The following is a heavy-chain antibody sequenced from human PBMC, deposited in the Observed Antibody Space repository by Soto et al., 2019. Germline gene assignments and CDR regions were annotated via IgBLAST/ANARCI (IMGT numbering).Heavy chain of an antibody. V-gene: IGHV1-18*01. CDR3: ALYLDGSGSYSTVY. J-gene: IGHJ4*02. CDR1: GYSFSSIG. Sequence: ASVKVSCKTSGYSFSSIGISWVRQAPGQGLEWMGWISPYKGNTYYAQRLQGRVTMTTDTSTSTAYMELRSLRSDDTAVYFCALYLDGSGSYSTVYWGQGILLTVS. D-gene: IGHD3-10*01. CDR2: ISPYKGNT.